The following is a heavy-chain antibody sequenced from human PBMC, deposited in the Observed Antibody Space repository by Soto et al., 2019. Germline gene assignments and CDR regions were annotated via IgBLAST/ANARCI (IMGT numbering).Heavy chain of an antibody. J-gene: IGHJ6*02. CDR2: INPNSGGT. CDR3: ARDREYYDILTGYHNYSYYGMDV. Sequence: ASVKVSCKASGYTFTGYYMHWVRQAPGQGLEWMGWINPNSGGTNYAQKFQGWVTMTRDTSISTAYMELSRLRSDDTAVYYCARDREYYDILTGYHNYSYYGMDVWGQGTTVTVSS. CDR1: GYTFTGYY. V-gene: IGHV1-2*04. D-gene: IGHD3-9*01.